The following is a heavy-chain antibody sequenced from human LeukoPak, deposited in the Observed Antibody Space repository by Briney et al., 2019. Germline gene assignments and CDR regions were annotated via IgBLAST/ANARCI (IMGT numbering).Heavy chain of an antibody. CDR3: ARVEGPSIFGVIDH. J-gene: IGHJ4*02. CDR1: GYTFTGYY. CDR2: ISVYNGDT. V-gene: IGHV1-18*04. D-gene: IGHD3-3*01. Sequence: GASVKVSCKASGYTFTGYYMHWVRQAPGQGLEWMGWISVYNGDTNYAQKLQGRVTMTTDTSTSTAYMEVRSLRSDDTAVYFCARVEGPSIFGVIDHWGQGTLVTISS.